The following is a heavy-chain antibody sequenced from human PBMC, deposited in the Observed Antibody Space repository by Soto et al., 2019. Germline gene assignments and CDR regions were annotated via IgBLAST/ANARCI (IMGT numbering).Heavy chain of an antibody. CDR3: AYSQYDHVWGTNWFDP. CDR1: GFSLSTSGVG. CDR2: IYWDDDK. D-gene: IGHD3-16*01. J-gene: IGHJ5*02. Sequence: QITLKESGPPLVKPTQTLTLTCTFSGFSLSTSGVGVGWIRQPPGKALEWLALIYWDDDKRYSPSLKSRLTIIQDPSKNQVVLTMTNMDAGDPATHYCAYSQYDHVWGTNWFDPSGQGTLVTVSS. V-gene: IGHV2-5*02.